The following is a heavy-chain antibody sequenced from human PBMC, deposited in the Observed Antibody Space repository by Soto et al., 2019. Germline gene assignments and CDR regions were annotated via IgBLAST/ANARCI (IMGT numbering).Heavy chain of an antibody. V-gene: IGHV4-31*03. CDR3: AASCVACGGFNYYGMDV. D-gene: IGHD2-21*01. CDR2: IYYSGTT. Sequence: SETLSLTCTVSGGSISSGGYYWYWIRQHPGKGLEWIGYIYYSGTTYYNPSLKSRVTISVDTSKNQFSLKLSSVTAADTAVYYCAASCVACGGFNYYGMDVWGQGTTVTVSS. J-gene: IGHJ6*02. CDR1: GGSISSGGYY.